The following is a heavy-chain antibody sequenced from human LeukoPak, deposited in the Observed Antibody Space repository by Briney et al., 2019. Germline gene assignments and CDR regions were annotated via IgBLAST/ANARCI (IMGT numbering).Heavy chain of an antibody. Sequence: GGSLRLSCAASGFTFSSYAMSWVRQAPGKGLEWVSAISGSGGSTYYADSVKGRFTISRDNSKNTLYLQMNGLRAEDTAVYYCVIAMAGTPFDYWGQGTLVTVSS. J-gene: IGHJ4*02. V-gene: IGHV3-23*01. CDR3: VIAMAGTPFDY. D-gene: IGHD6-19*01. CDR1: GFTFSSYA. CDR2: ISGSGGST.